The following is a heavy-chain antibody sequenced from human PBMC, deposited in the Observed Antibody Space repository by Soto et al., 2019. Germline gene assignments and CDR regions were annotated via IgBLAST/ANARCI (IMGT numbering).Heavy chain of an antibody. CDR1: GYTLSNYY. CDR3: VRGGGYCGDDCFGHLDF. V-gene: IGHV1-46*03. J-gene: IGHJ4*02. D-gene: IGHD2-21*02. Sequence: QVQLVQSGAEVKKPGASVILSCKASGYTLSNYYLHWVLQAPGQGLEWMGIINPNEATRTYAHKFQGRVTMTWDTSTSTVYMELSSLTSEDTAVYSCVRGGGYCGDDCFGHLDFWGQGSLVTVSS. CDR2: INPNEATR.